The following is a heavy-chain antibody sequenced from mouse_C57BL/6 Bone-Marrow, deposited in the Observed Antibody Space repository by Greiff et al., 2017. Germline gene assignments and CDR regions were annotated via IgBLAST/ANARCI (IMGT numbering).Heavy chain of an antibody. Sequence: QVKLQQSGAELARPGASVKLSCKASGYTFTSYGISWVKQGTGQGLEWIGEIYPRSGNTYYNEKFKGKATLTADQSSSTAYMELRSLRSEDSAVYFCASSDYNGSSYGAMDYWGQGTSVTVSS. CDR1: GYTFTSYG. CDR2: IYPRSGNT. V-gene: IGHV1-81*01. J-gene: IGHJ4*01. D-gene: IGHD1-1*01. CDR3: ASSDYNGSSYGAMDY.